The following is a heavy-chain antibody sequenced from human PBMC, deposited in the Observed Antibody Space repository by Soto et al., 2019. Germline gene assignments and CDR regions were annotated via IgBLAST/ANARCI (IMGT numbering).Heavy chain of an antibody. CDR2: INSDGSST. Sequence: PGGSLRLSCAASGFTFSSYWMHWVRQAPGKGLVWVSRINSDGSSTSYADSVKGRFTVSRDNSHNTLSVQMNNLRADDTAVYYCVKNSGWFNTWGQGTLVTVSS. J-gene: IGHJ5*02. CDR3: VKNSGWFNT. V-gene: IGHV3-74*01. D-gene: IGHD3-10*01. CDR1: GFTFSSYW.